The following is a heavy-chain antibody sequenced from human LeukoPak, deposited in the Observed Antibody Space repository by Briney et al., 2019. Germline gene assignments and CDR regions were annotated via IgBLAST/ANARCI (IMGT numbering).Heavy chain of an antibody. J-gene: IGHJ4*02. Sequence: PGGSLRLSCAAAALTFSSYEMSWVRQPQRKGLEWVSYISSSGSTIYYADSVKGRFTISRDNAKNSLYLQMNSLRAEDTAVYYCARDMMVRGVKRFDYWGQGTLVTVS. CDR1: ALTFSSYE. CDR2: ISSSGSTI. CDR3: ARDMMVRGVKRFDY. V-gene: IGHV3-48*03. D-gene: IGHD3-10*01.